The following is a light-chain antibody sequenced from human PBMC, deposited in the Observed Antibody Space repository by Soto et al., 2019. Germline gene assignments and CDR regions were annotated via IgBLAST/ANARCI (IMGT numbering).Light chain of an antibody. CDR2: DAY. CDR1: HRLNTY. J-gene: IGKJ4*01. Sequence: IRMTQSPSSLSASIGDRVTFTCRASHRLNTYLAWYQQKPGKAPKLLIYDAYSLESGVPSRFSGRRSGTEFTLTIAGLQPEDFATYYCQQYESYSPLTFGGGTKVEIK. V-gene: IGKV1-8*01. CDR3: QQYESYSPLT.